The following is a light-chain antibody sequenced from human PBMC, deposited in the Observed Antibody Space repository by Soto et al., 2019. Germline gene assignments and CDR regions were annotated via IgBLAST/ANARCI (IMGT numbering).Light chain of an antibody. CDR2: GAS. CDR3: LQRSIGFT. J-gene: IGKJ3*01. CDR1: QSVGTY. V-gene: IGKV3-11*01. Sequence: EIVLTQSPATLSLSPGERVTLSCRASQSVGTYLAWYQQKRGQSPRLLIYGASKRAPGIPARFSGSGSGTDFTLTINSLEPEDFAVYHCLQRSIGFTFGPGTKVEVK.